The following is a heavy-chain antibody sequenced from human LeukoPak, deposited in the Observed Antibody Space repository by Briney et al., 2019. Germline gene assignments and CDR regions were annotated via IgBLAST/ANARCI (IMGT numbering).Heavy chain of an antibody. V-gene: IGHV4-31*03. CDR3: ARGTTVTTSDY. J-gene: IGHJ4*02. Sequence: PSETLSLTCTVSGGSISSGGYYWSWIRQHPGKGLEWIGYIYYSGSTYYYPSLKSRVTISVDTSKNQFSLKLSSVTAADTAVYFCARGTTVTTSDYWGQGTLVTVSS. CDR1: GGSISSGGYY. D-gene: IGHD4-17*01. CDR2: IYYSGST.